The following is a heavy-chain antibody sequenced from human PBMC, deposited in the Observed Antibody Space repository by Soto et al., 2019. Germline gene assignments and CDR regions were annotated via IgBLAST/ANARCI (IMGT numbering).Heavy chain of an antibody. D-gene: IGHD6-13*01. Sequence: AXVKVSCKPSGYTFTSYYMHRVRQAPGQGPEWMGWINRNSGGTKDAQKLQGCVTMTRDTSISTAYMELSRLRSDDTAVYYCARGLNSSSWYHIHWFDPLGQVTLVTVSS. CDR3: ARGLNSSSWYHIHWFDP. CDR2: INRNSGGT. V-gene: IGHV1-2*04. CDR1: GYTFTSYY. J-gene: IGHJ5*02.